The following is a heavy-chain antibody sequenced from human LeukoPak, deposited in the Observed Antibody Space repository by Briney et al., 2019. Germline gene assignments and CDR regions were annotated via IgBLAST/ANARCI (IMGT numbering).Heavy chain of an antibody. CDR2: IYYSGST. Sequence: SETLSLTCTVSGGSISSYYWSWIQQPPGKGLEWIGYIYYSGSTNYNPSLKSRVTISVDTSKNQFSLKLSSVTAADTAVYYCARVTVTYWYSDLWGRGTLVTVSS. J-gene: IGHJ2*01. D-gene: IGHD4-11*01. CDR1: GGSISSYY. V-gene: IGHV4-59*01. CDR3: ARVTVTYWYSDL.